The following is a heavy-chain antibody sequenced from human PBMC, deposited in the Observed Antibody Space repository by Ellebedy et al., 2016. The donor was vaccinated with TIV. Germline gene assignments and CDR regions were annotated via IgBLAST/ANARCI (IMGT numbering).Heavy chain of an antibody. CDR1: GFIFTSYC. Sequence: GESLKISXTASGFIFTSYCMTWVRQAPGKGLEWLANINPDGSNTYSVDSVEGRFTISRDNAKNSLYLQMNSLRAEDTAVYYCATARDHFFDFWGQGTLVTVSS. V-gene: IGHV3-7*01. CDR2: INPDGSNT. J-gene: IGHJ4*02. CDR3: ATARDHFFDF.